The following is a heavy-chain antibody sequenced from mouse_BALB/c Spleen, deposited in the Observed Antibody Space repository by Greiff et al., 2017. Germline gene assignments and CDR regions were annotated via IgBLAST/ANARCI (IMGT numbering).Heavy chain of an antibody. CDR3: TRTASGTGFAY. V-gene: IGHV1-69*02. CDR2: IYPSDSYT. Sequence: QVQLQQPGAELVRPGASVKLSCKASGYTFTSYWINWVKQRPGQGLEWIGNIYPSDSYTNYNQKFKDKATLTVDKSSSTAYMQLSSPTSEDSAVYYCTRTASGTGFAYWGQGTLVTVSA. D-gene: IGHD4-1*01. CDR1: GYTFTSYW. J-gene: IGHJ3*01.